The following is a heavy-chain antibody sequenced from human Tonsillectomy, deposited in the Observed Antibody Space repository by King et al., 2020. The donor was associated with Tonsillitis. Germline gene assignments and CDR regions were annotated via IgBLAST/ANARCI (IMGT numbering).Heavy chain of an antibody. CDR3: ARGKCSNGSCYDWFDP. V-gene: IGHV1-69*14. CDR1: GGTLSNYA. Sequence: QLVQSGAEVKKPGASVKVSCKASGGTLSNYAITWVRQAPGQGLDWMGGIIPIFGTADYAQKFLGRVTITADKSTSTAYMELSSLRSDDTAVYYCARGKCSNGSCYDWFDPWGQGTLVTVSS. CDR2: IIPIFGTA. D-gene: IGHD2-15*01. J-gene: IGHJ5*02.